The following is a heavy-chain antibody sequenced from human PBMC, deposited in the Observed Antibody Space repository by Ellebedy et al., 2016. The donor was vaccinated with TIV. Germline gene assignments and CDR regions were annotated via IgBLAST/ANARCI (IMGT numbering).Heavy chain of an antibody. CDR2: IIPIFGTA. Sequence: SVKVSXXASGGTFSSYAISWVRQAPGQGLEWMGGIIPIFGTANYAQKFQGRVTITADKSTSTAYIELSSLRSEDTAVYYCARNPADFWSGSHYYYYGMDVWGQGTTVTVSS. D-gene: IGHD3-3*01. CDR3: ARNPADFWSGSHYYYYGMDV. CDR1: GGTFSSYA. J-gene: IGHJ6*02. V-gene: IGHV1-69*06.